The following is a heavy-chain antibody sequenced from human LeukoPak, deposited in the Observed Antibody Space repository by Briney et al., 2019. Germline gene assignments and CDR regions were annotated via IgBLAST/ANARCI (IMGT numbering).Heavy chain of an antibody. CDR3: ATRNSSITRINRNYYYYVMDV. Sequence: ASVKVSCKVSGYTLTELSMHWVRQAPGKGREWMGGFDPEDGETIYAQKFQGRVTMTEDTSTDTAYMELSSLRSEDTAVYFCATRNSSITRINRNYYYYVMDVWAKGTTVTVSS. J-gene: IGHJ6*04. CDR1: GYTLTELS. D-gene: IGHD2-2*01. V-gene: IGHV1-24*01. CDR2: FDPEDGET.